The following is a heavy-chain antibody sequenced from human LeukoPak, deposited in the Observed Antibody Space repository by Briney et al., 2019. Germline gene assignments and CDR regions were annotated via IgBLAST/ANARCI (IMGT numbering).Heavy chain of an antibody. V-gene: IGHV3-74*01. Sequence: GGSLRLSCAASGFTFSNSWMHWVRQAPGKGLVWVSRINSGGKTTSYADSVKGRFTISRDNAENTLFLQMNSLYAEDTAVYYCAKDHTAYRYYDILTGYYEPLDYWGQGTLVTVSS. D-gene: IGHD3-9*01. CDR2: INSGGKTT. J-gene: IGHJ4*02. CDR1: GFTFSNSW. CDR3: AKDHTAYRYYDILTGYYEPLDY.